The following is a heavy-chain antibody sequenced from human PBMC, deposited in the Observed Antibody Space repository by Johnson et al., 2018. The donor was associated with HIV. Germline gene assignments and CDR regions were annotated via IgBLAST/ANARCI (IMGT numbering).Heavy chain of an antibody. CDR1: GFIFSKYN. CDR3: ARDATPWGGDYVGYTFDL. J-gene: IGHJ3*01. CDR2: ITSSGSSV. V-gene: IGHV3-11*04. D-gene: IGHD4-17*01. Sequence: QVQLVESGGGVVQPGRSLRLSCEVSGFIFSKYNMAWIRQAPGKGLECLSYITSSGSSVYYADSVKGRFTISRDNARASLFLRINSLRADDSGVYYCARDATPWGGDYVGYTFDLWGQGTLVMVSS.